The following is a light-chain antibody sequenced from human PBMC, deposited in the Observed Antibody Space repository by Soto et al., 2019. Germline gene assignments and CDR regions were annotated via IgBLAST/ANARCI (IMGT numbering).Light chain of an antibody. V-gene: IGKV1-5*01. CDR2: DAS. J-gene: IGKJ1*01. CDR3: QQYNSYSWT. CDR1: QSISSW. Sequence: DIQMTQSPPTLSASVGDRVTITCRASQSISSWLAWYQQKPGKAPTLLIYDASSLESGVPSRFIGSGYGTEFTLPISSLQPDYFATYYCQQYNSYSWTFGQGTKVEIK.